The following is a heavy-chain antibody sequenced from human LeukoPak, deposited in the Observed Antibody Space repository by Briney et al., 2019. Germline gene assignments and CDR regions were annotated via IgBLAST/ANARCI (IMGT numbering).Heavy chain of an antibody. Sequence: GGSLRLSCAVSGFTLSSNWMHWVRQVPGKGLVWVSRIDDVGSGTSYADSVKGRFTISRDDAKNTVYLQMNSPRAEDTAVYYCATVFDFWGQGTLVTVSS. V-gene: IGHV3-74*01. CDR2: IDDVGSGT. CDR1: GFTLSSNW. D-gene: IGHD2-21*02. J-gene: IGHJ5*01. CDR3: ATVFDF.